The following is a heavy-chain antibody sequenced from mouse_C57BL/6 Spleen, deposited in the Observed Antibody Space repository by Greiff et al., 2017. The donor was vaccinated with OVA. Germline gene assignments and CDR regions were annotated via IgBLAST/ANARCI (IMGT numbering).Heavy chain of an antibody. CDR1: GYTFTDYN. D-gene: IGHD2-4*01. J-gene: IGHJ1*03. CDR2: INPNNGGT. Sequence: VQLQQSGPELVKPGASVKIPCKASGYTFTDYNMDWVKQSHGKSLEWIGDINPNNGGTIYNQKFKGKATLTVDKSSSTAYMELRSLTSTDTAVYYCARPDYDEYFDVWGTGTTVTVSS. V-gene: IGHV1-18*01. CDR3: ARPDYDEYFDV.